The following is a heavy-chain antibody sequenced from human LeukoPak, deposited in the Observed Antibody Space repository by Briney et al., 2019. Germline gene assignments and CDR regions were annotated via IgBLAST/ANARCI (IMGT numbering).Heavy chain of an antibody. V-gene: IGHV4-4*07. Sequence: PGGSLRLSCAASGFTFSDYYMSWIRQPAGKGLEWIGRIYTSGSTNYNPSLKSRVTISVDTSKNQFSLKLSSVTAADTAVYYCARTIAAAGAYYYYYYMDVWGKGTTVTVSS. CDR1: GFTFSDYY. CDR3: ARTIAAAGAYYYYYYMDV. D-gene: IGHD6-13*01. J-gene: IGHJ6*03. CDR2: IYTSGST.